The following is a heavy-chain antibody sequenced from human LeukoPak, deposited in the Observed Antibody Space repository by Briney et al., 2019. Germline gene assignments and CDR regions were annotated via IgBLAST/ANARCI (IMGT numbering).Heavy chain of an antibody. CDR3: ARDPRSSSWYDY. J-gene: IGHJ4*02. Sequence: ASVTLSCTASGYTFTSYYMHWVRHAPGQGLEWMGIINPSGGSTSYAQKFQGRGTMTRDTSTSTVYMELSSVRSEDSAVYYCARDPRSSSWYDYWGQGTLVTVSS. V-gene: IGHV1-46*01. CDR2: INPSGGST. CDR1: GYTFTSYY. D-gene: IGHD6-13*01.